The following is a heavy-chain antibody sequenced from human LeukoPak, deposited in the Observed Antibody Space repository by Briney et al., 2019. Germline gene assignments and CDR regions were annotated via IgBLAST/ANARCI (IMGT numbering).Heavy chain of an antibody. V-gene: IGHV4-59*01. J-gene: IGHJ4*02. D-gene: IGHD2-15*01. Sequence: PSETLSLTCTVSGGSIRSYYWSWIRQPPGKGLEWIGYIYYSGNTHYNPSLRSRVTISVDTSKNQFSLKLNSVTAADTAVYHCARVRINCSGGNCYSEHFDYWGQGTLVTVSS. CDR1: GGSIRSYY. CDR2: IYYSGNT. CDR3: ARVRINCSGGNCYSEHFDY.